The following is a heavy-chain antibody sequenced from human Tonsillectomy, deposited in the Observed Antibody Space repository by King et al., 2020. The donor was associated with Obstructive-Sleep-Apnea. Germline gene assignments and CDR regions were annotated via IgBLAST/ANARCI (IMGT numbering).Heavy chain of an antibody. CDR2: IYYSGST. V-gene: IGHV4-31*03. CDR3: ARGHGFSSWYDWYFDL. Sequence: VQLQESGPGLVKPSQTLSLTCTVSGGSISSGGYFWSWIRQHPGKGLEWSGYIYYSGSTYYNPYLKSRPTISVDTSKNQFSLKLSAVTAADTAVYYCARGHGFSSWYDWYFDLWGRGTLVTVSS. CDR1: GGSISSGGYF. J-gene: IGHJ2*01. D-gene: IGHD6-13*01.